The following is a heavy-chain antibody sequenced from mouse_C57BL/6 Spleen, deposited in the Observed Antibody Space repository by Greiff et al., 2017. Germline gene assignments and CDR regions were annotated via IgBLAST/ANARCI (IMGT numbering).Heavy chain of an antibody. D-gene: IGHD2-3*01. J-gene: IGHJ4*01. V-gene: IGHV5-2*03. CDR1: NSESPPLA. CDR3: ARHGYYVDYAMDY. Sequence: EVMLVESGGGLVQPGESWKPPVEPKNSESPPLALFWSGRTREKRLELVAAINSAVVRTYYPDTMERRFIISRDNTKKTLYLQMSSLRSEDTALYYCARHGYYVDYAMDYWGQGTSVTVSS. CDR2: INSAVVRT.